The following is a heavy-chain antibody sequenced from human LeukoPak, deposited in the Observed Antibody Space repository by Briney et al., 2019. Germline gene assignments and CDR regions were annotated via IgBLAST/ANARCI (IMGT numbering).Heavy chain of an antibody. V-gene: IGHV1-2*02. CDR3: VRKSATRRTSEFDY. CDR1: GYTFSDYY. J-gene: IGHJ4*02. CDR2: INPNCGGT. D-gene: IGHD2-15*01. Sequence: ASVKVSCRASGYTFSDYYIHWLRQAPGQGLEWLGWINPNCGGTKYAQKFQGRVTMTRDTSITTAYMDLSSLGSDDTAVFYCVRKSATRRTSEFDYWGQGTPVIVSS.